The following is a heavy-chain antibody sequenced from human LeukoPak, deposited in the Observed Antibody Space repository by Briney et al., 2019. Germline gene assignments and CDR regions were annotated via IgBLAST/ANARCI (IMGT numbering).Heavy chain of an antibody. J-gene: IGHJ3*02. CDR1: GFTFSNAW. Sequence: GSLRLSFAASGFTFSNAWMSWGRQAPGKGLEWVGRIKSKTDGGTTDYAAPVKGRFTISRDDSKNTLYLQMNSLKTEDTAVYYCTTTPPYQLLSDAFDIWGQGTMVTVSS. CDR3: TTTPPYQLLSDAFDI. D-gene: IGHD2-2*01. V-gene: IGHV3-15*01. CDR2: IKSKTDGGTT.